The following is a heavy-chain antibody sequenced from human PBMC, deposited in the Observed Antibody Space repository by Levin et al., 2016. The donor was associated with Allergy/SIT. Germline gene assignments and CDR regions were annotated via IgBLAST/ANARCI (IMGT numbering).Heavy chain of an antibody. J-gene: IGHJ6*02. D-gene: IGHD3-9*01. CDR2: IINSDGRT. V-gene: IGHV3-23*01. Sequence: GGSLRLSCAASGLSFSSFAMSWVRQAPGRGLECVSTIINSDGRTYYADSVKGRFTISRDNSKSTVNLQMNSLRAEDTAVYYCVGILTTWGMDVWGQGTTVTVSS. CDR3: VGILTTWGMDV. CDR1: GLSFSSFA.